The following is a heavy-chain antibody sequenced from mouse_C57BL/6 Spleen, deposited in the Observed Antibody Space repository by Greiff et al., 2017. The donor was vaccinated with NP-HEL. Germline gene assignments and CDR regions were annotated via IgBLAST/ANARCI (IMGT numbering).Heavy chain of an antibody. D-gene: IGHD1-1*01. CDR2: IYPGSGST. V-gene: IGHV1-55*01. CDR1: GYTFTSYW. Sequence: VQLQQPGAELVKPGASVKMSCKASGYTFTSYWITWVKQRPGQGLEWLGDIYPGSGSTNYNEKFKSKATLTVDTSSSTAYMQLSSLTSEDSAVYYCARSVLRRGLYYFDYWGQGATLTVSS. CDR3: ARSVLRRGLYYFDY. J-gene: IGHJ2*01.